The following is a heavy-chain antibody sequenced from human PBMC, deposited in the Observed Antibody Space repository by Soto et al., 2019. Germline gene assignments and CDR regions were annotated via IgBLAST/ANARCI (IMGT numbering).Heavy chain of an antibody. V-gene: IGHV3-23*01. J-gene: IGHJ4*02. D-gene: IGHD6-19*01. CDR1: GFTFSSYA. CDR2: ISGSGGST. Sequence: GGSLRLSCAASGFTFSSYAMSWVRQAQGKGLEWVSAISGSGGSTYYADSVKGRFTISRDNSKNTLYLQMNSLRAEDTAVYYCAKVGIAVAVYVFFFDYWGQGTLVTVSS. CDR3: AKVGIAVAVYVFFFDY.